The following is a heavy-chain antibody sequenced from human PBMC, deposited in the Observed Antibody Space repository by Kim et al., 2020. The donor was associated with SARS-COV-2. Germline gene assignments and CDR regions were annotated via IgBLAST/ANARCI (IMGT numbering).Heavy chain of an antibody. CDR1: GFTFSDYY. Sequence: GGSLRLSCAASGFTFSDYYMSWIRQAPGKGLEWVSYISSSSSYTNYADSVKGRFTISRDNAKNSLYLQMNSLRAEDTAVYYCARDSPLGGIYYYYGMDVWGQGTTVTASS. V-gene: IGHV3-11*06. CDR3: ARDSPLGGIYYYYGMDV. D-gene: IGHD3-16*01. J-gene: IGHJ6*02. CDR2: ISSSSSYT.